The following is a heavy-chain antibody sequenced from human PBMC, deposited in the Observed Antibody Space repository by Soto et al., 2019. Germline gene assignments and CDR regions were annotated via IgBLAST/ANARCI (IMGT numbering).Heavy chain of an antibody. CDR1: GFTFSSFA. CDR2: ISYDGSNK. CDR3: ARENYDILAGYYYYYYGMDV. Sequence: GGSLSLSCAASGFTFSSFAMHWVRQAPGKGLEWVAVISYDGSNKYYADSVKGRFTISRDNSKNTLYLQMNSLRAEDTAVYYCARENYDILAGYYYYYYGMDVWGQGTTVTVSS. D-gene: IGHD3-9*01. V-gene: IGHV3-30-3*01. J-gene: IGHJ6*02.